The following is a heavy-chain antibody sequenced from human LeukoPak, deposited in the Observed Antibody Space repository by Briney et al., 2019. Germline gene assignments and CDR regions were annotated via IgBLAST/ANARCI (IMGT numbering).Heavy chain of an antibody. D-gene: IGHD5-12*01. Sequence: PGGSLRLSCAASGFNFSSYAMHWVRQAPGKGLEYVSAISSNGGSTYYANSVKGRFTISRDNSKNTLYLQMGSLRAEDMAVYYCARGGYSGYDFDYWGQGTLVTVSS. CDR1: GFNFSSYA. J-gene: IGHJ4*02. CDR3: ARGGYSGYDFDY. V-gene: IGHV3-64*01. CDR2: ISSNGGST.